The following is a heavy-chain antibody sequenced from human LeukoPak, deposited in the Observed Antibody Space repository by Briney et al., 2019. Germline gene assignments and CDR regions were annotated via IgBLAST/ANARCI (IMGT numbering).Heavy chain of an antibody. CDR3: AKAYYDFWSGYPYYYYGMDV. D-gene: IGHD3-3*01. Sequence: GGSLRLSCAASGFTFSNYAMSWVRQTPGKGLEWVSSISGSGDSTYYADSVKGRFTISRDNSKNTLYLQMNSLRAEDTAVYYCAKAYYDFWSGYPYYYYGMDVWGQGTTVTVSS. J-gene: IGHJ6*02. CDR2: ISGSGDST. CDR1: GFTFSNYA. V-gene: IGHV3-23*01.